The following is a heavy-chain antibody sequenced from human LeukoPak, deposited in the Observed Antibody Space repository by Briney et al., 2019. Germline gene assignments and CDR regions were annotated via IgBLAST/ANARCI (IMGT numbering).Heavy chain of an antibody. CDR2: IYYDGTT. V-gene: IGHV4-39*07. CDR3: AREEYSPGYYSFDY. D-gene: IGHD5-18*01. CDR1: GGSISSSRYY. Sequence: PSETLSLTCSVSGGSISSSRYYWGWIRQPPGKGLEWIGSIYYDGTTYYNPSLKSRVSMSVDTSKNQFSLKLPSVTAADTAVYYCAREEYSPGYYSFDYWGQGTLVTVSS. J-gene: IGHJ4*02.